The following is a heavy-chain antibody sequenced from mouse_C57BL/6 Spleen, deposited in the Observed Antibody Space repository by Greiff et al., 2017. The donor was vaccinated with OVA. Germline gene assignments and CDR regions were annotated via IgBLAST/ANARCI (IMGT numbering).Heavy chain of an antibody. CDR1: GYTFTDYE. D-gene: IGHD1-1*01. V-gene: IGHV1-15*01. Sequence: QVQLQQSGAELVRPGASVTLSCKASGYTFTDYEMHWVKQTPVHGLEWIGAIDPETGGTAYNQKFKGKAILTADKSSSTAYMELRSLTSEDSAVYYCTRSVDYYGSWNYFDYWGQGTTLTVSA. CDR3: TRSVDYYGSWNYFDY. J-gene: IGHJ2*01. CDR2: IDPETGGT.